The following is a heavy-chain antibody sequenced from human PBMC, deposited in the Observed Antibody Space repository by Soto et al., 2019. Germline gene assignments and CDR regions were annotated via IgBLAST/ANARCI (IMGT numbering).Heavy chain of an antibody. CDR1: GYSFTSYW. CDR2: IYPGDSDT. V-gene: IGHV5-51*01. CDR3: ATSGARGYSGYDSWFDP. Sequence: GESLKISCKGSGYSFTSYWIGWVRQMPGKGLEWMGIIYPGDSDTRYSPSFQGQVTISADKSISTVYLQWSSLKASDTAMYYCATSGARGYSGYDSWFDPWGQGTLVTVSS. D-gene: IGHD5-12*01. J-gene: IGHJ5*02.